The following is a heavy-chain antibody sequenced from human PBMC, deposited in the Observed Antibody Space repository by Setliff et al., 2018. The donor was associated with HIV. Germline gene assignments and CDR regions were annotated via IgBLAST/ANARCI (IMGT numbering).Heavy chain of an antibody. CDR2: MHTSGST. CDR1: GGSISFGCYY. Sequence: NPSETLSLTCTVSGGSISFGCYYWSWIRQPAGKGLEWIGRMHTSGSTSYSPSLKSRVTISIDTSKNQFSLELTSLIAADTAVYYCAREECTSWPRVHYWGQGALVTVSS. J-gene: IGHJ4*02. D-gene: IGHD6-13*01. CDR3: AREECTSWPRVHY. V-gene: IGHV4-61*02.